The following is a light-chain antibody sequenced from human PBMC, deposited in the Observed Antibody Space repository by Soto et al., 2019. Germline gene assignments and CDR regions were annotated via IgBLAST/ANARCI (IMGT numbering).Light chain of an antibody. V-gene: IGKV1-5*03. Sequence: DIQMTRSPSTLSASVGDRVTITCRASQSISSWLAWYQQKPGKAPKLLIYKASSLESGVPSRFSGSGSGTEFTLTISSLQPDDFATYYCQQYNSYSRSFGQGTKVDSK. CDR3: QQYNSYSRS. CDR2: KAS. CDR1: QSISSW. J-gene: IGKJ1*01.